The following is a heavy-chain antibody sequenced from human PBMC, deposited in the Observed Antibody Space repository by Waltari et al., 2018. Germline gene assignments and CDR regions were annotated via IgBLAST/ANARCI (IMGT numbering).Heavy chain of an antibody. CDR2: IEQDENKK. J-gene: IGHJ4*02. Sequence: EVQLVESGGDLVQPGGSLKLSCAASGFPFSRFWMSWVRQTPGRGLEWVANIEQDENKKYYVDSVRGRFTVSRDNAKNSLYLEMNNLRAEDTALYYCVRGNTGGRGWPVNYDYWGQGTLVTVSS. D-gene: IGHD6-19*01. CDR3: VRGNTGGRGWPVNYDY. CDR1: GFPFSRFW. V-gene: IGHV3-7*01.